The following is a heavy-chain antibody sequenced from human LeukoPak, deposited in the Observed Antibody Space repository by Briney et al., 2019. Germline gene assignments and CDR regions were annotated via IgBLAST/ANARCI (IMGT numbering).Heavy chain of an antibody. J-gene: IGHJ6*03. CDR3: ARRRVGTTFYYYYYMDV. CDR2: IYHSGST. V-gene: IGHV4-38-2*02. Sequence: SETLSLTCTVSGYSISSGYYWGWIRQPPGKGLEWIGSIYHSGSTYYNPSLKSRVTMPVDRAKNQFSLNLSSVTAADTAVYYCARRRVGTTFYYYYYMDVWGKGTTVTISS. D-gene: IGHD1-26*01. CDR1: GYSISSGYY.